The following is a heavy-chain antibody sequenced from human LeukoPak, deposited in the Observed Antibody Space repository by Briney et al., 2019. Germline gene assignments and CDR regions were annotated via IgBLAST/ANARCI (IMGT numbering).Heavy chain of an antibody. CDR1: GYSISSGYY. CDR2: IYHSGST. D-gene: IGHD6-25*01. Sequence: SETLSLTCAVSGYSISSGYYWGRIRQPPGKGLEWIGSIYHSGSTYYNPSLKSRVTISVDTSKNQFSLKLSSVTAADTAVYYCASLTSSGLQNDYWGQGTLVTVSS. V-gene: IGHV4-38-2*01. CDR3: ASLTSSGLQNDY. J-gene: IGHJ4*02.